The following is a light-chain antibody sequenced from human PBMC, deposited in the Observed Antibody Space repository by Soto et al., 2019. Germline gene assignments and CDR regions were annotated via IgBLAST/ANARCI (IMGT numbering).Light chain of an antibody. V-gene: IGKV3-20*01. CDR1: QTVTKNY. CDR3: HQCAHSPLT. J-gene: IGKJ1*01. CDR2: DTF. Sequence: EIVLTQSPGTLSLSPGERANLSCRASQTVTKNYLAWYQQRPGQAPRLLIFDTFNRATGVPDRFRGSGSGTEFTLTISRLEAEDFAVYYCHQCAHSPLTFGQGTKVEMK.